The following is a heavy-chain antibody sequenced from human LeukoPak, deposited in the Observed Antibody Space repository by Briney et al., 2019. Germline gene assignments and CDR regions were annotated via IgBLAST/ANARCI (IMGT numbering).Heavy chain of an antibody. CDR2: INPIFGTA. CDR3: ARDPSRITNWFDP. Sequence: GASVKVSCKASGGTFSSYAISWVRQAPGQGLEWMGGINPIFGTANYAQKFQGRVTITADESTSTAYMELSSLRSEDTAVYYCARDPSRITNWFDPWGQGTLVTVSS. V-gene: IGHV1-69*13. J-gene: IGHJ5*02. CDR1: GGTFSSYA. D-gene: IGHD3-10*01.